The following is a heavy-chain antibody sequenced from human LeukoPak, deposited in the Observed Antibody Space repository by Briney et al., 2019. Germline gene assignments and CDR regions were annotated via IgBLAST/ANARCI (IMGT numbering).Heavy chain of an antibody. CDR2: ISTDGGST. CDR1: GFTFSSYA. J-gene: IGHJ3*02. CDR3: AGGRTGTTYAAFDI. Sequence: GGSLRLSCAASGFTFSSYAMHWVRQAPGKGLEYVSSISTDGGSTYYANSVKGRFTISRDNSKNTLYLQMGGLRAEDMAVYYCAGGRTGTTYAAFDIWGQGTMVTVSS. D-gene: IGHD1-1*01. V-gene: IGHV3-64*01.